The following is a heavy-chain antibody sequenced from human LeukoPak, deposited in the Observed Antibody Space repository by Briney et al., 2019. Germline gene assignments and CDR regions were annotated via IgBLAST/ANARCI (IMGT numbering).Heavy chain of an antibody. V-gene: IGHV3-48*04. Sequence: GGSLRLSCAASEFTFSNYWMSWVRQAPGKGLEWIAYLSSSGSAFSYADSVKGRFTIARDNAKNSVYLEMNSLRADDTAVYYCARSARLMKGVVEVTALDDWGQGTLVTVSS. CDR1: EFTFSNYW. J-gene: IGHJ4*02. D-gene: IGHD3-3*01. CDR2: LSSSGSAF. CDR3: ARSARLMKGVVEVTALDD.